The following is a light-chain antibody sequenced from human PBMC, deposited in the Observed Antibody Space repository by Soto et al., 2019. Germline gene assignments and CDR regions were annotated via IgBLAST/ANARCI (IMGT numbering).Light chain of an antibody. CDR2: EVS. J-gene: IGLJ1*01. Sequence: QSALTQPPSASGSPGQSVTISCTGTSSDVGGYNYVSWYQQHPGKAPKLMIYEVSKRPSGVPDRFSGSKSGNTASLTVSGLQAEDEDDYYCSSYAASNNFNVFGTGTKVTVL. V-gene: IGLV2-8*01. CDR3: SSYAASNNFNV. CDR1: SSDVGGYNY.